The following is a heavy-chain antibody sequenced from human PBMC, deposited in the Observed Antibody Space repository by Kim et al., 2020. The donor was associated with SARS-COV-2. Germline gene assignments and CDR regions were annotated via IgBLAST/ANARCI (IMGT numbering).Heavy chain of an antibody. J-gene: IGHJ3*02. Sequence: YTDSVQGRCTISRDKSRNTLYLEMNSLRGDDTAIYYCAKDRRTEVSTFDIWGQGTMITVSS. V-gene: IGHV3-30*02. CDR3: AKDRRTEVSTFDI.